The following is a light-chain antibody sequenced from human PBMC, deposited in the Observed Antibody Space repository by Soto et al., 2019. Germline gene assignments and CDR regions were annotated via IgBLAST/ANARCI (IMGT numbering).Light chain of an antibody. CDR1: QSISSY. J-gene: IGKJ5*01. CDR3: QQSYSTPPT. CDR2: AAS. Sequence: DIQVTQCPSSLSSCLLDIVTITCRASQSISSYLNWYQQKPGKAPKLLIYAASSLQSGVPSRFSGSGSGTDFTLTISSLQPEDFATYYCQQSYSTPPTFGQGTRLEIK. V-gene: IGKV1-39*01.